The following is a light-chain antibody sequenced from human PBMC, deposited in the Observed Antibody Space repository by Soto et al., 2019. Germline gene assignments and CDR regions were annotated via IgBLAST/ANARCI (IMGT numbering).Light chain of an antibody. CDR1: SSDVGGYDY. V-gene: IGLV2-8*01. Sequence: QSALTQPPSASGSPGQSVTISCTGTSSDVGGYDYVSWYQQHPGKAPKLMIYEVTKRPSGVPDRFSGSKSGNTASLTVSGLQAEDEADYYCSSFAGSNTTFVFGKGTKLTVL. J-gene: IGLJ1*01. CDR3: SSFAGSNTTFV. CDR2: EVT.